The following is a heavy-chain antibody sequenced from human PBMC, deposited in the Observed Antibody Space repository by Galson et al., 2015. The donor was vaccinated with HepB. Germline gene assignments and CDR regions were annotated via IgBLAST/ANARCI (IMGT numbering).Heavy chain of an antibody. CDR1: GFTFSRHT. Sequence: SLRLSCAASGFTFSRHTMNWVRQAPGKGLEWVSYISSSSITVYYADSVKGRFTISRDNAKNSVYLQMNSLRAEDTAVYYCARDNWSPYCGGDCYDWGQGTLVTVSS. J-gene: IGHJ4*02. CDR3: ARDNWSPYCGGDCYD. D-gene: IGHD2-21*01. V-gene: IGHV3-48*01. CDR2: ISSSSITV.